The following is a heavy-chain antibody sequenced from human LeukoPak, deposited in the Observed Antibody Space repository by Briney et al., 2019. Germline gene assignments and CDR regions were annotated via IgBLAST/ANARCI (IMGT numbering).Heavy chain of an antibody. Sequence: ASVTVSCKASGYIFTRYYIHWVRQAPGQGLEWMGIINPAGGTTSYEQKFQGKHTVTRYTYTSTVYMELRSLRSEDTAVYYCARQVATKVTNAVEILGQGTPGTGSS. CDR3: ARQVATKVTNAVEI. D-gene: IGHD2-21*02. CDR2: INPAGGTT. J-gene: IGHJ3*02. CDR1: GYIFTRYY. V-gene: IGHV1-46*01.